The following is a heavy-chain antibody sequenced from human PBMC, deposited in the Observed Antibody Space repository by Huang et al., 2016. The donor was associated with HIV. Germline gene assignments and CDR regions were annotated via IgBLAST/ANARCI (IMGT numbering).Heavy chain of an antibody. D-gene: IGHD2-2*01. CDR1: GFNFKNYW. CDR3: ATNLQIVVVPPDMGYDAFDM. V-gene: IGHV3-7*01. Sequence: VQPGGSVTITCEVSGFNFKNYWMNWVRQAPGKGLEWLANIRGDGGEKNYGDSVKVRFTIVRDNATNLLYLQMKSLRAEDTSVYYCATNLQIVVVPPDMGYDAFDMWGQGTMVTVSS. J-gene: IGHJ3*02. CDR2: IRGDGGEK.